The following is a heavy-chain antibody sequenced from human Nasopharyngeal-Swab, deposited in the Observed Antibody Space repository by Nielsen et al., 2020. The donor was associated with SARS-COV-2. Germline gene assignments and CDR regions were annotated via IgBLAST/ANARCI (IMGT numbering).Heavy chain of an antibody. CDR3: ARGCITIFGVVSNLDY. J-gene: IGHJ4*02. CDR2: IIPIFGTA. V-gene: IGHV1-69*05. Sequence: WVRQAPGQGLEWMGGIIPIFGTANYAQKFQGRVTITTDESTSTAYMELSSLRSEDTAVYYCARGCITIFGVVSNLDYWGQGTLVTVSS. D-gene: IGHD3-3*01.